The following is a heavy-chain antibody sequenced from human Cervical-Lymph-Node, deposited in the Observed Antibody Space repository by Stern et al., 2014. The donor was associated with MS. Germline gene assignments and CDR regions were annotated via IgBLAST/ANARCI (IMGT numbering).Heavy chain of an antibody. CDR2: MNPNNANT. V-gene: IGHV1-8*01. D-gene: IGHD5-18*01. Sequence: QVQLVQSGSQVRKPGASVKVSCQASGYTFISYDILWVRQATGQGLEWMGWMNPNNANTGHAQKFQGRVTMTRNISISTAYMELSSLRSDDTAVYYCVRGGFSYGYGLDAWGQGTAVIVSS. J-gene: IGHJ6*02. CDR3: VRGGFSYGYGLDA. CDR1: GYTFISYD.